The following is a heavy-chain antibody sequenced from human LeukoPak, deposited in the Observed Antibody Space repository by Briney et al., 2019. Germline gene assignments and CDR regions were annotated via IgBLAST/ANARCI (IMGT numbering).Heavy chain of an antibody. CDR1: GFTFPTYS. V-gene: IGHV3-23*01. D-gene: IGHD3-3*01. J-gene: IGHJ6*02. CDR2: INAAGDDM. CDR3: AKGIFGVIHNGIDV. Sequence: GGSLRLSCVASGFTFPTYSMAWVRQAPGKGLDWVSSINAAGDDMYYADSVKGRFSISRDNLKNTLYLQMHSPRAEDRAIYYCAKGIFGVIHNGIDVWGQGTAVTVSS.